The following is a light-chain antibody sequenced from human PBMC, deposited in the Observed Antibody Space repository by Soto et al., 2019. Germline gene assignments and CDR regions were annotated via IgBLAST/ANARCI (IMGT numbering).Light chain of an antibody. CDR3: QVWDSSSDLVV. V-gene: IGLV3-21*04. J-gene: IGLJ2*01. CDR1: NIGSKS. Sequence: SYELTQPPSVSVAPGKTARITCGGNNIGSKSVHWYQQKPGQAPVLVIYYDSDRPSGIPERFSGSNSGNTGTLTISRLEAGDEADYYCQVWDSSSDLVVFGGGTPLTVL. CDR2: YDS.